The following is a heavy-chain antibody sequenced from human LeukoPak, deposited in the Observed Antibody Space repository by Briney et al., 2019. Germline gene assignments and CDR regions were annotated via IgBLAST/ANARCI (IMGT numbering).Heavy chain of an antibody. CDR3: ARDYRKWLGQMFDY. Sequence: AAVKVSCKASGYTFTGYYMHWVRQAPGQGLEWMGWINPYSGGTNYSQKFQGRVTTTRDTSISTVYMELSRLRSDDTAVYYCARDYRKWLGQMFDYWGQGTLVTVS. V-gene: IGHV1-2*02. CDR2: INPYSGGT. D-gene: IGHD6-19*01. CDR1: GYTFTGYY. J-gene: IGHJ4*02.